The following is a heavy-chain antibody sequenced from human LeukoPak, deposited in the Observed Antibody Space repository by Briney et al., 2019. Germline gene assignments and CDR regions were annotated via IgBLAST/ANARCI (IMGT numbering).Heavy chain of an antibody. J-gene: IGHJ4*02. CDR3: ASLIFRGGGAFYFDY. D-gene: IGHD2-21*01. CDR2: INPKSGDT. Sequence: ASVKVSCKASGYTFIDHYIHWVRQAPGQGLGWMGWINPKSGDTYYAQKFQGRVTVAGDPSMSTAYMDLRRLTSDDTAVYYCASLIFRGGGAFYFDYWGQGTLVTVSP. CDR1: GYTFIDHY. V-gene: IGHV1-2*02.